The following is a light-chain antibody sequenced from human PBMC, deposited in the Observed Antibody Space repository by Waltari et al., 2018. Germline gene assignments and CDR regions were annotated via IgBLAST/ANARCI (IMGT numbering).Light chain of an antibody. V-gene: IGLV2-14*03. CDR3: SSYTTVSSVI. CDR1: SSDVGGYKY. Sequence: QSALTQPASVSGSPGQSITISCTETSSDVGGYKYVSWYQQHPGKAPKLKIFDVSNRPSGVSNRFSGSKSGNTASLTVSGLQADDEADYYCSSYTTVSSVIFGGGTRLTVL. J-gene: IGLJ2*01. CDR2: DVS.